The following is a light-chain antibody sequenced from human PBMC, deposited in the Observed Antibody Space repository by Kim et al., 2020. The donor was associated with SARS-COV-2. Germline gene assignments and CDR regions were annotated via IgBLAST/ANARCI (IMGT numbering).Light chain of an antibody. J-gene: IGKJ1*01. CDR1: QRVSNS. CDR3: QQRGNGPPST. V-gene: IGKV3-11*01. CDR2: DAS. Sequence: EIVLTQSPATLSLSPGERATLACRASQRVSNSLAWYQQKPGQAPRLLIYDASTRATGIPARFSGSGSGTDFTLTISSLEPEDYAVYFCQQRGNGPPSTFGQGTKVDIK.